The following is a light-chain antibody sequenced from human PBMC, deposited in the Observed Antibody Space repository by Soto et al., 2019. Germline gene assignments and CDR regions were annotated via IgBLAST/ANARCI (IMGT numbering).Light chain of an antibody. V-gene: IGLV2-14*01. Sequence: QSALTQPASVSGSPGQSITISCTGTSSDVGAYDFVSWYQHNPGKAPKLVTFDVTHRPPGISDRFSGSKSANTASLTISGLQAEDEAFYYCSSYTTRSTLVFGGGTKVTVL. CDR1: SSDVGAYDF. CDR2: DVT. J-gene: IGLJ1*01. CDR3: SSYTTRSTLV.